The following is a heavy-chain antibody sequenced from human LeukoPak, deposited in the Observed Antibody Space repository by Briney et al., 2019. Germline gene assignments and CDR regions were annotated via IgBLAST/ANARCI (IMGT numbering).Heavy chain of an antibody. V-gene: IGHV4-4*02. D-gene: IGHD2-15*01. CDR1: GASLSSSNW. J-gene: IGHJ4*02. Sequence: PSGTLSLTCAVSGASLSSSNWGSGVRQPPGQGLWWIGEIYHSGSTNYNPSLKSRVTISVDKSKNQFSLKLSSVTAADTAVYYCARSRPDCSGGSCYWGFDYWGQGTLVTVSS. CDR2: IYHSGST. CDR3: ARSRPDCSGGSCYWGFDY.